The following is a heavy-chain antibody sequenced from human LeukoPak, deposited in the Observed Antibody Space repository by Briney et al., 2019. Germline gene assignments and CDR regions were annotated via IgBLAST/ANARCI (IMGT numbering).Heavy chain of an antibody. CDR1: GFTFSNYW. Sequence: GGSLRLSCAASGFTFSNYWMSWVRQAPGKGPEWVGDIKTDGSDKYYVGSVKGRFTISRDNAKISLYLQMNSLRAEDKAVYYCAKDSLIQYGSGSYWGFDYWGQGILVTVSS. J-gene: IGHJ4*02. CDR2: IKTDGSDK. D-gene: IGHD3-10*01. V-gene: IGHV3-7*03. CDR3: AKDSLIQYGSGSYWGFDY.